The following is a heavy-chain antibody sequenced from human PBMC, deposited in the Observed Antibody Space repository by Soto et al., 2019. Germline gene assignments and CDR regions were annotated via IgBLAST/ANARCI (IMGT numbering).Heavy chain of an antibody. J-gene: IGHJ5*02. Sequence: SVNVSCKASGGTFSSYTISWVRQAPGQGLEWMGRIIPILGIANYAQKFQGRVTITADKSTSTAYMELSSLRSEDTAVYYCARDQWVDHRYSSGWTGGYNWFDPWGQGTLVTVSS. CDR1: GGTFSSYT. D-gene: IGHD6-19*01. V-gene: IGHV1-69*04. CDR3: ARDQWVDHRYSSGWTGGYNWFDP. CDR2: IIPILGIA.